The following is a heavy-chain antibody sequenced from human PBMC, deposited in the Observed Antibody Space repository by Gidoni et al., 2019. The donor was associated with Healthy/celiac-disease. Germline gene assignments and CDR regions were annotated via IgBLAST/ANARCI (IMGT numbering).Heavy chain of an antibody. Sequence: EVQLVESGGGLVKPGGSLRLSCAASGLPLRNVRLSWFRQAPGKGLEWVGRIKSKTDGGTTDYAAPVKGRLTISRDDSKNTLYLQMNSLKTEDTAVYYCTTEPYHPPIVGAPDTSDDAFDIWGQGTMVTVSS. V-gene: IGHV3-15*01. CDR2: IKSKTDGGTT. CDR1: GLPLRNVR. J-gene: IGHJ3*02. D-gene: IGHD1-26*01. CDR3: TTEPYHPPIVGAPDTSDDAFDI.